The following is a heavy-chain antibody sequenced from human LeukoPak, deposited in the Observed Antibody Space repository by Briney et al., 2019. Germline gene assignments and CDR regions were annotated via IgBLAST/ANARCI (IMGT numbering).Heavy chain of an antibody. CDR3: TRPSGDGNNWYFDL. D-gene: IGHD1/OR15-1a*01. CDR1: GFIFSGSA. CDR2: IRSKANSYAT. V-gene: IGHV3-73*01. J-gene: IGHJ2*01. Sequence: GGSLRLSCAASGFIFSGSAMHWVRQASGKGLEWVGRIRSKANSYATAYAASVKGRFTISRDDSKNTAYLQMNSLKTEDTAVYYCTRPSGDGNNWYFDLWGRGTLVTVSS.